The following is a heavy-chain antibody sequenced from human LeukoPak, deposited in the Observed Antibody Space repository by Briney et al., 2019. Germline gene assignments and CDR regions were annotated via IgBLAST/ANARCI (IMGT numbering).Heavy chain of an antibody. V-gene: IGHV4-34*01. CDR1: GGSFSGYY. D-gene: IGHD3-16*01. CDR3: ARSGLGMNWFDP. Sequence: SETLSLTCAVYGGSFSGYYWSWIRQPPGKGLEWIGEINHSGSTNYNPSLKSRVTISVGTSKNQFSLKLSSVTAADTAVYYCARSGLGMNWFDPWGQGTLVTVSS. J-gene: IGHJ5*02. CDR2: INHSGST.